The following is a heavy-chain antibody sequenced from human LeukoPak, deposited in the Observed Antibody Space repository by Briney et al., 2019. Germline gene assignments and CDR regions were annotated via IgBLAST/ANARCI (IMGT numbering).Heavy chain of an antibody. CDR2: IVPILGIA. D-gene: IGHD3-10*01. CDR3: ARGSSSSGFSYYYYYYYMDV. J-gene: IGHJ6*03. Sequence: SVKVSCKASEGTFSSYTISWVRQAPGQGLEWMGRIVPILGIANYAQKFQGRVTITADKSTSTAYMELCSLRSEDTAVYYCARGSSSSGFSYYYYYYYMDVWGKETTVTVSS. V-gene: IGHV1-69*02. CDR1: EGTFSSYT.